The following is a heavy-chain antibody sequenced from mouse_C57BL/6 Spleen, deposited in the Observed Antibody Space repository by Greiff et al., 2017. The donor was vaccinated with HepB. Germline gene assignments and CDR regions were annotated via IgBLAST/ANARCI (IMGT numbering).Heavy chain of an antibody. J-gene: IGHJ4*01. CDR3: ARRLITTVVAHYYAMDY. CDR2: INPGSGGT. CDR1: GYAFTNYL. Sequence: QVQLKESGAELVRPGTSVKVSCKASGYAFTNYLIEWVKQRPGQGLEWIGVINPGSGGTNYNEKFKGKATLTADKSSSTAYMQLSSLTSEDSAVYFCARRLITTVVAHYYAMDYWGQGTSVTVSS. V-gene: IGHV1-54*01. D-gene: IGHD1-1*01.